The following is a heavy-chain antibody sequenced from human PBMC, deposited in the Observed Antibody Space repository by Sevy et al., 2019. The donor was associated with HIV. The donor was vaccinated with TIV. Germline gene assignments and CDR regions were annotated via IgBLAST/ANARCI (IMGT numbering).Heavy chain of an antibody. V-gene: IGHV3-66*02. CDR2: IFSSGST. J-gene: IGHJ4*02. CDR3: VSLFLSYRSGWSYFDY. CDR1: GFTINDKY. Sequence: GGSLRLSCAISGFTINDKYIIWVRQAPGKGLEWVSVIFSSGSTYYADSAKGRFTISRDNSKNTVDLQMNSVRAEDTAVYYCVSLFLSYRSGWSYFDYWGQGTLVTVSS. D-gene: IGHD6-19*01.